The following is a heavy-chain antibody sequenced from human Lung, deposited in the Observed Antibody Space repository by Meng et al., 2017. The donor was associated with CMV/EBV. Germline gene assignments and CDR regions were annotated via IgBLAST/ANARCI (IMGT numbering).Heavy chain of an antibody. Sequence: QVHLQQSGPGLVKPSQPLSLTCAISGDIVSSNSAAWHWIRQSPSRGLEWLGRTYYRSKWYHEYAVSVKSRITISPDTPKNQFSLQLNSMTPEDTAVYYCARGINGGCGDWGQGTLVTVSS. D-gene: IGHD4-23*01. CDR1: GDIVSSNSAA. CDR3: ARGINGGCGD. CDR2: TYYRSKWYH. V-gene: IGHV6-1*01. J-gene: IGHJ4*02.